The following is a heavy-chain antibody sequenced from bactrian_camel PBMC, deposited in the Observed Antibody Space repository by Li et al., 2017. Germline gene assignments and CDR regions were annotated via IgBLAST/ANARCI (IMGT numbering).Heavy chain of an antibody. Sequence: RLSCAASGFTFSSAAMSWVRQAPGKGLEWVSLITSSGGTPLYADSVKGRSSVSRDSARNTVFLQLNSLQTEDTAMYYCTVLGNGGYEYKFWGQGTQVTVS. CDR1: GFTFSSAA. D-gene: IGHD1*01. CDR3: TVLGNGGYEYKF. J-gene: IGHJ4*01. V-gene: IGHV3S40*01. CDR2: ITSSGGTP.